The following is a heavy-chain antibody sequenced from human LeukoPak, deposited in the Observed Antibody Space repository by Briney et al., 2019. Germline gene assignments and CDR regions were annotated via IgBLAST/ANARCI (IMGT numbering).Heavy chain of an antibody. CDR2: ISYDGSNK. CDR3: ARGTIAVAGTWVDY. Sequence: SGGSLRLSCAASGFTFSSYAMHWVRQAPGKGLEWVAVISYDGSNKYYADSVKGRFTISRDNSKNTLYLQMNSLRAEDTAVYYCARGTIAVAGTWVDYWGQGTLVTVSS. V-gene: IGHV3-30-3*01. CDR1: GFTFSSYA. D-gene: IGHD6-19*01. J-gene: IGHJ4*02.